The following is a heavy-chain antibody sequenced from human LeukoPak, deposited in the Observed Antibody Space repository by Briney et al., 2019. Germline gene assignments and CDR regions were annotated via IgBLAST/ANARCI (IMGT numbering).Heavy chain of an antibody. J-gene: IGHJ4*02. D-gene: IGHD1-26*01. CDR1: GYIFTNYG. CDR3: ARALSVVGASTPGY. Sequence: ASVKVSCKASGYIFTNYGVSWVRQAPGQGLEWMGWSDAFNGDIRYSHKFQGRVTITRNTSISTAYMELSSLRSEDTAVYYCARALSVVGASTPGYWGQGTLVTVSS. V-gene: IGHV1-8*01. CDR2: SDAFNGDI.